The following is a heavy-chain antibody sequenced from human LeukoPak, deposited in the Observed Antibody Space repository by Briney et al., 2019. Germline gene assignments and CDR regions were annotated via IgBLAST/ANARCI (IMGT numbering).Heavy chain of an antibody. Sequence: PSETLSLTCTVSGGSISSSSYYWGWIRQPPGKGLEWIGSIYYSGSTYYNPFLKSRVTISVDTSKNQFSLKLSSVTAADTAVYYCARDRYGRSSWDESPGVGFFDYWGQGTLVTVSS. CDR3: ARDRYGRSSWDESPGVGFFDY. J-gene: IGHJ4*02. CDR1: GGSISSSSYY. D-gene: IGHD6-13*01. V-gene: IGHV4-39*07. CDR2: IYYSGST.